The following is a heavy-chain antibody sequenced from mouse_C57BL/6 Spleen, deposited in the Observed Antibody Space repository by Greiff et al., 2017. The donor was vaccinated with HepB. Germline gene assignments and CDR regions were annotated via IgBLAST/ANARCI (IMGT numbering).Heavy chain of an antibody. CDR2: INPSSGYT. V-gene: IGHV1-7*01. CDR3: ARSEAWFDGNGYFDV. CDR1: GYTFTSYW. D-gene: IGHD2-1*01. Sequence: QVQLQQSGAELAKPGASVKLSCKASGYTFTSYWMHWVNQRPGQGLEWIGYINPSSGYTKYNQKFKDKATLTADKSSSTAYMQLSSLTYEDSAVYYCARSEAWFDGNGYFDVWGTGTTVTVSS. J-gene: IGHJ1*03.